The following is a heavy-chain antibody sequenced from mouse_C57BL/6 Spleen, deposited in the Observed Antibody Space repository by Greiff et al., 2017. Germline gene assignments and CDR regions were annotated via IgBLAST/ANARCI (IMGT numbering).Heavy chain of an antibody. V-gene: IGHV5-6*01. D-gene: IGHD2-5*01. CDR2: ISSGGSYT. CDR1: GFTFSSYG. CDR3: ARQNSNFHAMDY. J-gene: IGHJ4*01. Sequence: EVQGVESGGDLVKPGGSLKLSCAASGFTFSSYGMSWVRQTPDKRLEWVATISSGGSYTYYPDSVKGRFTISRDNAKNTLYLQMSSLKSEDTAMYYVARQNSNFHAMDYWGQGTSVTVSS.